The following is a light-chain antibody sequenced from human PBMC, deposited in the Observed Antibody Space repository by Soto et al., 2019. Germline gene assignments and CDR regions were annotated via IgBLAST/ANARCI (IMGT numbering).Light chain of an antibody. CDR2: GGT. CDR1: SSDVGSSNL. CDR3: CSYAGSSTVVI. J-gene: IGLJ2*01. V-gene: IGLV2-23*03. Sequence: QSALTQPASVSGSPGQSITISCTATSSDVGSSNLVSWYQQHPGKAPKLMIYGGTKRPSGVSNRFSGSRSGNTASLTISGLQAEDEADDYCCSYAGSSTVVIFGGGTKLTVL.